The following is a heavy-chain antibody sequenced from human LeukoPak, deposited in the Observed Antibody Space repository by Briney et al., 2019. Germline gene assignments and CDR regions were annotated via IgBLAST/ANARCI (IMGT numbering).Heavy chain of an antibody. CDR1: GFTVSTNY. D-gene: IGHD3-10*01. CDR3: ARVGDHFHWYLDL. Sequence: PGGSLRLSCAASGFTVSTNYMNWVRQAPGKGLEWVSILYSGSDTYYADSVKGRFTISRDSSKIILSLQMNNLRAEDTAVYYCARVGDHFHWYLDLWGRGTLVTVSS. J-gene: IGHJ2*01. V-gene: IGHV3-53*01. CDR2: LYSGSDT.